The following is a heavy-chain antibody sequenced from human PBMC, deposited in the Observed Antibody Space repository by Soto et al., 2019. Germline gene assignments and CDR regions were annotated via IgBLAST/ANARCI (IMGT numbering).Heavy chain of an antibody. D-gene: IGHD6-6*01. CDR2: IYSGGST. V-gene: IGHV3-53*01. Sequence: GGSLRLSCAASGVTVSSNYMSWGRQAPGKGLERVSVIYSGGSTYYADSVKGRFTISRDNSKNTLYLQMNSLRAEDTAVYYCARYDGSSSSSNYYYMDVWGKGTTVTVSS. J-gene: IGHJ6*03. CDR3: ARYDGSSSSSNYYYMDV. CDR1: GVTVSSNY.